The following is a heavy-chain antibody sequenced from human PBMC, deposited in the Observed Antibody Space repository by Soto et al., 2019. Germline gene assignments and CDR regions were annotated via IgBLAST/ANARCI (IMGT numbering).Heavy chain of an antibody. Sequence: ASVKVSCKASGYTFTYYTVHWVRQAPGQRLEWMGWINAGDGNTKYSPNFQGRVTITKDTSASTVYMELSSLRSEDTAVYFFTRDYYDSSGYYPKFDYWGQGTLVTVSS. D-gene: IGHD3-22*01. CDR1: GYTFTYYT. V-gene: IGHV1-3*01. CDR2: INAGDGNT. CDR3: TRDYYDSSGYYPKFDY. J-gene: IGHJ4*02.